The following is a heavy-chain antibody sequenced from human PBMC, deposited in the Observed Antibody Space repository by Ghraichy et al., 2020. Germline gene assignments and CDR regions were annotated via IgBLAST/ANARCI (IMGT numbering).Heavy chain of an antibody. V-gene: IGHV4-59*01. CDR2: IYYSGST. J-gene: IGHJ5*02. CDR3: ARDNRGIVVVVADDLPLRGAFDP. CDR1: GGSISSYY. Sequence: SETLSLTCTVSGGSISSYYWSWIRQPPGKGLEWIGYIYYSGSTNYNPSLKSRVTISVDTSKNQFSLKLSSVTAADTAVYYCARDNRGIVVVVADDLPLRGAFDPWGQRTLVTVSS. D-gene: IGHD2-15*01.